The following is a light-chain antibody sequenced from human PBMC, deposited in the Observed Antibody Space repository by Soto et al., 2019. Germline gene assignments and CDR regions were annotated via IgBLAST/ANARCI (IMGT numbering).Light chain of an antibody. Sequence: DIQMTQSPSSLSASVGDRVTITCRASQSISSYLNWYQQKPGKAPKLLIYAASSLQSGVPSRFSGSGSGTDFTLTSSSLQPEDFATYYCQQSYSTPLTIGGGTKVEMK. CDR1: QSISSY. CDR2: AAS. V-gene: IGKV1-39*01. CDR3: QQSYSTPLT. J-gene: IGKJ4*01.